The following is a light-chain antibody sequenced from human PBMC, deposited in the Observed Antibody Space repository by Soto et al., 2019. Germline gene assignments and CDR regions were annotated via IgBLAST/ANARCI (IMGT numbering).Light chain of an antibody. J-gene: IGKJ5*01. Sequence: EIVLTQSPGTLSLSPGEGATLSCRAIQSVSTYLAWYQQRPGQAPRLLIYDASYRATDIPPRFSGSGSGTDFTLTISSLEPEDFAVYYCQQRSSWPPTITFGQGTRLEIK. V-gene: IGKV3-11*01. CDR1: QSVSTY. CDR2: DAS. CDR3: QQRSSWPPTIT.